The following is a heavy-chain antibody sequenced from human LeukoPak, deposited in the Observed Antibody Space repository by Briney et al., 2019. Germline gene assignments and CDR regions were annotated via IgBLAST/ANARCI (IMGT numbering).Heavy chain of an antibody. CDR1: GATFSSYA. CDR2: IIPILGIA. D-gene: IGHD3-9*01. V-gene: IGHV1-69*04. CDR3: AREGEGYDILTGYYSFGY. J-gene: IGHJ4*02. Sequence: SVKVSCKSSGATFSSYAISWVRQAPGQGLEWMGRIIPILGIANYAQKFQGRVTITADKSTSTAYMELSSLRSEDTAVYYCAREGEGYDILTGYYSFGYWGQGTLVTVSS.